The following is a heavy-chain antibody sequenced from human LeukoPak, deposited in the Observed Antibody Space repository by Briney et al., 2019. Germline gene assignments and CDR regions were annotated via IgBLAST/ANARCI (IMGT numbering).Heavy chain of an antibody. CDR3: AHKGAGGGYYFDY. Sequence: SGPTLVNPTQTLTLTCTFSGFSLSTDGVGVGWIRQPPGKALEWLALIYWNDDKRYSPSLKTRLTITKDTSKKQVVLTMTNMDPVDTATYYCAHKGAGGGYYFDYWGQGTLVTVSS. D-gene: IGHD3-16*01. CDR2: IYWNDDK. J-gene: IGHJ4*02. V-gene: IGHV2-5*01. CDR1: GFSLSTDGVG.